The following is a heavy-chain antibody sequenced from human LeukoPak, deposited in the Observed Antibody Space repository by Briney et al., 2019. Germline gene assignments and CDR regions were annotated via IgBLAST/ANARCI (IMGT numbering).Heavy chain of an antibody. CDR3: ARVLSVEQQLVSAFDI. V-gene: IGHV4-31*03. J-gene: IGHJ3*02. Sequence: SETLSLTCTVSGGSISSGGYYWSWIRQHPGKGLEWIGYIYYSGSTYYNPSLKSRVTISVDTSKNQFSLKLSSVTAADTAVYYCARVLSVEQQLVSAFDIWGQGTMVTVSS. D-gene: IGHD6-13*01. CDR1: GGSISSGGYY. CDR2: IYYSGST.